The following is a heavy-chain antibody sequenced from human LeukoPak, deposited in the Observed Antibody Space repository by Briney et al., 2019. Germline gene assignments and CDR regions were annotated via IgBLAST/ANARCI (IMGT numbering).Heavy chain of an antibody. CDR3: AELGITMIGGV. D-gene: IGHD3-10*02. CDR2: ISSSGGTI. CDR1: GFTFSSYE. V-gene: IGHV3-48*03. Sequence: GGSLRLSCAASGFTFSSYEMNWVRQAPGRGLEWVSYISSSGGTIYYADSVKGRFTISRDNAKNSLYLQMDSLRAEDTAVYYCAELGITMIGGVWGKGTTVTISS. J-gene: IGHJ6*04.